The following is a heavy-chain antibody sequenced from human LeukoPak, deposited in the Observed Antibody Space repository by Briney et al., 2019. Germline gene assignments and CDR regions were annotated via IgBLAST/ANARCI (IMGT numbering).Heavy chain of an antibody. CDR3: AKDAGYFDWLSDY. D-gene: IGHD3-9*01. Sequence: GGSLRFSCAASGFTFNSYAMSWVRQAPGKGLEWVSAISGSGGSTYYADSVKGRFTISRDNSKNTLYLQMNSLRAEDTAVYYCAKDAGYFDWLSDYWGQGTLVIVSS. CDR2: ISGSGGST. V-gene: IGHV3-23*01. CDR1: GFTFNSYA. J-gene: IGHJ4*02.